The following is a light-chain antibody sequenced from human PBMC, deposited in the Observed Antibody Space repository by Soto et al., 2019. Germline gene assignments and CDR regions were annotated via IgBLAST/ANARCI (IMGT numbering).Light chain of an antibody. J-gene: IGLJ1*01. CDR1: SSDIGGYIY. V-gene: IGLV2-14*03. Sequence: QSALTQPASVSGSPGQSITISCTGTSSDIGGYIYVSWYQHHPGKVPKLIIYDVSYRPSGVSTRFSGSQSGNTASLTISGLQADDEADYYCSSYTSSSTLEVFGTGTKLTVL. CDR3: SSYTSSSTLEV. CDR2: DVS.